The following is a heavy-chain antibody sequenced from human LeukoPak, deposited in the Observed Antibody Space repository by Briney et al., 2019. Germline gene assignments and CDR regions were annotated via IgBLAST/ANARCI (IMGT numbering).Heavy chain of an antibody. CDR3: ARDHYYGSGSYYNR. J-gene: IGHJ4*02. D-gene: IGHD3-10*01. CDR2: ISVSGNT. CDR1: GFTLSSYA. Sequence: PGGSLRLSCAASGFTLSSYAMSWVRQGPGKGLEWVSAISVSGNTYHADSVKGRFTISRDSYKNTLYLQMNSLRAEDTAVYYCARDHYYGSGSYYNRWGQGTLVTVSS. V-gene: IGHV3-23*01.